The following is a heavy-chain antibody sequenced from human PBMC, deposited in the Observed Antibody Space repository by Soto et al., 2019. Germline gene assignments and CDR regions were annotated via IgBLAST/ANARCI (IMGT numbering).Heavy chain of an antibody. J-gene: IGHJ4*02. CDR3: ARERGRGYSYGYRTY. Sequence: SETLSLTCAVYGGSFSGYYWSWIRQPPGKGLEWIGEINHSGSTNYNPSLKSRVTISVDTSKNQFSLKLSSVTAADTAVYYCARERGRGYSYGYRTYWGQGTLVTSPQ. CDR1: GGSFSGYY. CDR2: INHSGST. V-gene: IGHV4-34*01. D-gene: IGHD5-18*01.